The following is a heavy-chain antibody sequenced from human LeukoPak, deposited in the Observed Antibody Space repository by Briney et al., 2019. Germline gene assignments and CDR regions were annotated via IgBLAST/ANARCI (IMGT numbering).Heavy chain of an antibody. Sequence: SETLSLTCAVSGGSISSGGYSWSWIRQPPGKGLEWIGYIYHSGGTYYNPSLKSRVTISVDTSKNHFSQKLSSVTAADTAVYYCARDEGVDASGYYSYWYFDLWGRGTLVTVSS. CDR2: IYHSGGT. CDR3: ARDEGVDASGYYSYWYFDL. J-gene: IGHJ2*01. D-gene: IGHD3-22*01. CDR1: GGSISSGGYS. V-gene: IGHV4-30-2*01.